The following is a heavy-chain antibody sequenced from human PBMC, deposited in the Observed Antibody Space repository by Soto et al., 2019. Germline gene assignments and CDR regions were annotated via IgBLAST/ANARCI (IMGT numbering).Heavy chain of an antibody. CDR2: INASGGNT. Sequence: ASVKVSCKASGYSFTTYHVHWVRQAPGQGLEWMGMINASGGNTNYAQKFQGRVTITRDTSASTAYMELSSLRSEDTAVYYCARGTPVFFDYWGQETLVTVSS. CDR3: ARGTPVFFDY. J-gene: IGHJ4*02. V-gene: IGHV1-46*01. CDR1: GYSFTTYH.